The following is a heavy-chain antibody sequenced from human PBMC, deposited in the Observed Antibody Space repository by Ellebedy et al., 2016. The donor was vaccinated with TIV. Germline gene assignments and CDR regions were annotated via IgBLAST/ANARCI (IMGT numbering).Heavy chain of an antibody. CDR3: AKTSGASRTIDY. Sequence: SETLSLXXTVSGGSISRSNYYWGWIRQSPGKGLEWIGSCYYSGSTYYNPSLKSRVTISVDTSKNQFSLKLNSVTAADTAIYYCAKTSGASRTIDYWGQGTLVTVSS. V-gene: IGHV4-39*01. CDR1: GGSISRSNYY. J-gene: IGHJ4*02. CDR2: CYYSGST. D-gene: IGHD2-15*01.